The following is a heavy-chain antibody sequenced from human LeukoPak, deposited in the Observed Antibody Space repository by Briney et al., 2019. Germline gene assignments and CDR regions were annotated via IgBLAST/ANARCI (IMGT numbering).Heavy chain of an antibody. Sequence: ASVKVSCKASGYIFTGYYMHWVRQAPGQGLEWMGWINPNSRVTNYAQKFQGRVTMTRDTSISTAYMELSRLRCDDTAVYYCARAWGTTVTTFFDYWGQGTLVTVSS. CDR3: ARAWGTTVTTFFDY. D-gene: IGHD4-17*01. CDR2: INPNSRVT. J-gene: IGHJ4*02. V-gene: IGHV1-2*02. CDR1: GYIFTGYY.